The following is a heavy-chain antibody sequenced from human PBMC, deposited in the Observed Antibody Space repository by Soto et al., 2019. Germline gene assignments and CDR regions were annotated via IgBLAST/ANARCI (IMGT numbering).Heavy chain of an antibody. D-gene: IGHD2-15*01. V-gene: IGHV1-8*01. Sequence: ASVKVSCXASGYTFTSYDINWVRQATGQGLEWMGWMNPNSGNTGYAQKFQGRVTMTRNTSISTAYMELSSLRSEDTAVYYCARGDYIGYYYYYGMDVWGQGTTVTVSS. CDR1: GYTFTSYD. J-gene: IGHJ6*02. CDR3: ARGDYIGYYYYYGMDV. CDR2: MNPNSGNT.